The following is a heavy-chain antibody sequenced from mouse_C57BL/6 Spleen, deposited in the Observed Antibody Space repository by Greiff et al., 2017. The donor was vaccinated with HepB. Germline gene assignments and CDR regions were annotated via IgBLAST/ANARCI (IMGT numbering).Heavy chain of an antibody. J-gene: IGHJ1*03. CDR3: TSLYYGSSYWYFDV. CDR2: IRLKSDNYAT. CDR1: GFTFSNYW. V-gene: IGHV6-3*01. D-gene: IGHD1-1*01. Sequence: EVKLVESGGGLVQPGGSMKLSCVASGFTFSNYWMNWVRQSPEKGLEWVAQIRLKSDNYATHYAESVKGRFTISRDDSKSSVYLQMNNLRAEDTGIYYCTSLYYGSSYWYFDVWGTGTTVTVSS.